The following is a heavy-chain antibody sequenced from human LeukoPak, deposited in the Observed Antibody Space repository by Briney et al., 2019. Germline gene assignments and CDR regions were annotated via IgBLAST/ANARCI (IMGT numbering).Heavy chain of an antibody. Sequence: GGSLRLSCAASGFTFSSYGMHWVRQAPGKGLEWVAFIRYDGSNKYYADSVKGRFTISRDNSKNTLYLQMNSLRAEDTAVYYCAKDLEGELFLYYYYMDVWGKGTTVTISS. J-gene: IGHJ6*03. CDR1: GFTFSSYG. V-gene: IGHV3-30*02. D-gene: IGHD3-10*01. CDR3: AKDLEGELFLYYYYMDV. CDR2: IRYDGSNK.